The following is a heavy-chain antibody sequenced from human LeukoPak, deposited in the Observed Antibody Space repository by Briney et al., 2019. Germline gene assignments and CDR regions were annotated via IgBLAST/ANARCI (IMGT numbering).Heavy chain of an antibody. J-gene: IGHJ2*01. D-gene: IGHD4-17*01. Sequence: SETLSSTCAVYGGSFSGYYWSWIRQPPGKGLEWIGEINHSGSTNYNPSLKSRVTISVDTSKNQFSLKLSSVTAADTAVYHCARGDDYGDSPPHWYFHLGASGNLVTVSS. CDR1: GGSFSGYY. CDR2: INHSGST. CDR3: ARGDDYGDSPPHWYFHL. V-gene: IGHV4-34*01.